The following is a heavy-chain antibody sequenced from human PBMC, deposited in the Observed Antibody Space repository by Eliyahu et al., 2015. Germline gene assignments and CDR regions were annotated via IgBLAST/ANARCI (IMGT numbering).Heavy chain of an antibody. CDR2: IKSKTDGGTT. J-gene: IGHJ1*01. V-gene: IGHV3-15*01. Sequence: EVQLVESGGGLVKPGGSLRLSCAASGFPFITAWXXWVRQAPGKGLEWVGRIKSKTDGGTTDYAAPVKGRFTISRDDSKNTVYLQMNNLITEDTAVYYCTTVYSSSFVVVTAIPLDWGQGTLVTVSS. CDR3: TTVYSSSFVVVTAIPLD. CDR1: GFPFITAW. D-gene: IGHD2-21*02.